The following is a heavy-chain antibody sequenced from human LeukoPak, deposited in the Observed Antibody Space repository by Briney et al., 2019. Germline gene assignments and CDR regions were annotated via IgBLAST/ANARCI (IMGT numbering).Heavy chain of an antibody. CDR1: GGSISSYY. Sequence: SETLSLTCTVSGGSISSYYWTWIRHSPGKGLEWIGYVYYSGTTNYNPSLRSRVTISVDTSKNQFSLKLTSVTSADTAVYYCARVDDFWSGYYDYWGQGTLVTVSS. J-gene: IGHJ4*02. D-gene: IGHD3-3*01. CDR3: ARVDDFWSGYYDY. V-gene: IGHV4-59*01. CDR2: VYYSGTT.